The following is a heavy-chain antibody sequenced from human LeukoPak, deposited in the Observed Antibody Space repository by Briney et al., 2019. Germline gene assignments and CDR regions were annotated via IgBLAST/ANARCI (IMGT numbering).Heavy chain of an antibody. CDR2: ISGSGGST. J-gene: IGHJ4*02. Sequence: GGSLRLSCAASGFTFSSYAMSWVRQAPGKGLEWVSAISGSGGSTYCADSVKGRFTISRDNSKNTLYLQMNSLRAEDTAVYYCAKDESSGGTIDYWGQGTLVTVSS. D-gene: IGHD3-22*01. CDR3: AKDESSGGTIDY. CDR1: GFTFSSYA. V-gene: IGHV3-23*01.